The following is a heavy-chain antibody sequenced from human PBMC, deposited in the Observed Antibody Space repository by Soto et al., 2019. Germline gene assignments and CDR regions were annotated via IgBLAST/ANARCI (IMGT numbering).Heavy chain of an antibody. V-gene: IGHV3-30*03. D-gene: IGHD6-13*01. CDR1: GFTFSSYG. J-gene: IGHJ6*02. CDR2: ISYDGSNK. CDR3: ATIRIAAAGPYGMDV. Sequence: GGSLRLSWAASGFTFSSYGMHWVRQAPGKGLEWVAVISYDGSNKYYADSVKGRFTISRDNSKNTLYLQMNSLRAEDTAVYYCATIRIAAAGPYGMDVWGQGTTVTVSS.